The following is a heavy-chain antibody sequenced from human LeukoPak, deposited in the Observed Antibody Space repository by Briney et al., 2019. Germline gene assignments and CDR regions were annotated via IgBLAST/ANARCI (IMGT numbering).Heavy chain of an antibody. V-gene: IGHV1-2*02. Sequence: ASVKVSCRATGYTFTDYYIHWVRQAPGQGLEWMGWINPDNGGTNYAQKFQGRVTMTRDTSIRTVYMDLSRLRSDDTAVFYCTREARVGDWFDPWGQGTQVTVSS. CDR1: GYTFTDYY. CDR3: TREARVGDWFDP. CDR2: INPDNGGT. J-gene: IGHJ5*02. D-gene: IGHD2-2*01.